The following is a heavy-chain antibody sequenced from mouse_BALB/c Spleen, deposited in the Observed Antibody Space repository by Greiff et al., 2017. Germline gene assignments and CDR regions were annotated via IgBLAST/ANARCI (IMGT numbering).Heavy chain of an antibody. V-gene: IGHV2-6-4*01. Sequence: VKVVESGPGLVAPSQSLSITCTVSGFSLSRYSVHWVRQPPGKGLEWLGMIWGGGSTDYNSALKSRLSISKDNSKSQVFLKMNSLQTDDTAMYYCAYRSYYAMDYWGQGTSVTVSS. CDR1: GFSLSRYS. D-gene: IGHD2-14*01. CDR2: IWGGGST. CDR3: AYRSYYAMDY. J-gene: IGHJ4*01.